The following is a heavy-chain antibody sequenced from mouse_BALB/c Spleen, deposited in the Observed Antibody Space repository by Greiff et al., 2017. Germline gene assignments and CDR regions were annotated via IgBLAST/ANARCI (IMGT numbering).Heavy chain of an antibody. Sequence: QVQLQQSGAELVRPGASVTLSCKASGYTFTDYEMHWVKQTPVHGLEWIGAIDPETGGTAYNQKFKGKATLTADKSSSTAYMELRSLTSEDSAVYDCTRIFTTATAWFAYWGQGTLVTVSA. V-gene: IGHV1-15*01. CDR2: IDPETGGT. J-gene: IGHJ3*01. CDR1: GYTFTDYE. CDR3: TRIFTTATAWFAY. D-gene: IGHD1-2*01.